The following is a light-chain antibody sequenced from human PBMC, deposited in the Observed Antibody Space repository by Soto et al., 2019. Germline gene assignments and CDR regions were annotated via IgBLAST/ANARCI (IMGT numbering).Light chain of an antibody. Sequence: EIVLTQYPVTLSLSPGERATLSCRASQSVSSSYLAWYQQKPGQAPRLLIYGASSRATGIPDRFSGSGSGTDFTLTISRLEPEDFAVYYCQQYGSSPPYTFGQGTTLEIK. V-gene: IGKV3-20*01. CDR3: QQYGSSPPYT. J-gene: IGKJ2*01. CDR1: QSVSSSY. CDR2: GAS.